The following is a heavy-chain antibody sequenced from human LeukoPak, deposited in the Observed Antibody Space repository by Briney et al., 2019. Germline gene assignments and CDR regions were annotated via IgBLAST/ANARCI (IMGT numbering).Heavy chain of an antibody. CDR2: ISGSGGST. J-gene: IGHJ3*01. CDR1: GFTFSTYG. D-gene: IGHD3-10*01. CDR3: AKVLWFGELRDAFDV. Sequence: GGSLRLSCAASGFTFSTYGMSWVRQAPGKGLEWVSAISGSGGSTYYADSVKGRFTISRDNSMNTLYLQMNSLRAEDTAVYYCAKVLWFGELRDAFDVWGQGTMVSVSS. V-gene: IGHV3-23*01.